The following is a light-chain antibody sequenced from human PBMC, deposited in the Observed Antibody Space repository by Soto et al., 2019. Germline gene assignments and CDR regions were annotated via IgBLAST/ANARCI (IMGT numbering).Light chain of an antibody. Sequence: EIVMTQSPATLSVSPGERATLSCRASQNVYSNLAWYQQKPGQAPRLLIYGTSTRATGIPARFSGSGSGTDFTLTISSLQSEDFAVYYCQQYNNWPPLTFGGGTKVELK. CDR3: QQYNNWPPLT. CDR2: GTS. V-gene: IGKV3-15*01. J-gene: IGKJ4*02. CDR1: QNVYSN.